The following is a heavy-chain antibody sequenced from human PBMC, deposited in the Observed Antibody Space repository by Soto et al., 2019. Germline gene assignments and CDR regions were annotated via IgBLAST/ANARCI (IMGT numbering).Heavy chain of an antibody. CDR1: GGSFSGYY. J-gene: IGHJ5*02. CDR3: ARVGAAAGTGSWFDP. V-gene: IGHV4-34*01. D-gene: IGHD6-13*01. CDR2: INHSGST. Sequence: SETLSLTCAVYGGSFSGYYWSWIRQPPGKGLEWIGEINHSGSTNYNPSLKSRVTISVDTSKNQFSLKLSSVTAADTAVYYCARVGAAAGTGSWFDPWGQGTLVTVSS.